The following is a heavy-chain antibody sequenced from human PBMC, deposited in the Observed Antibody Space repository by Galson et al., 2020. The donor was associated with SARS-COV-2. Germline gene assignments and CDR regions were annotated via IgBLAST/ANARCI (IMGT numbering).Heavy chain of an antibody. D-gene: IGHD1-26*01. V-gene: IGHV2-70*01. CDR1: GFSLSTSGMY. CDR3: ARSQVGLGGTFTDNYGMDV. J-gene: IGHJ6*02. CDR2: IDWDDDK. Sequence: SGPTQVKPTQTLTLTCTFSGFSLSTSGMYVSWIRQPPGKALEWLALIDWDDDKYYSTSLKTRLTISKDTSKNQVVLTMTNMDPVDTATYYCARSQVGLGGTFTDNYGMDVWGQGTTVTVSS.